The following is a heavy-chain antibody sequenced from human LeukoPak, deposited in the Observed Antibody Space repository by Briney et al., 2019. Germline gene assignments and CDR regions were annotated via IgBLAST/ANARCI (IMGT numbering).Heavy chain of an antibody. D-gene: IGHD3-22*01. J-gene: IGHJ4*02. Sequence: GGSLRLSCAASGFTFSSYALTWVRKAPGKGLDWVSAISGSGGSTYYADSVKGRFTISRDNSKNTLYLQMNSLRAEDTAVYYCAKDRRASSGVFDYWGQGTLVTVSS. CDR2: ISGSGGST. CDR3: AKDRRASSGVFDY. V-gene: IGHV3-23*01. CDR1: GFTFSSYA.